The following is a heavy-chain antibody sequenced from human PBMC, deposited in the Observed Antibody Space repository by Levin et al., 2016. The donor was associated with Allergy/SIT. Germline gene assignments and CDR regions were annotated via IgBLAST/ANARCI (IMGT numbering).Heavy chain of an antibody. Sequence: GESLKISCAASGFTFSTYAMHWVRQAPGKGLEWVAVISYDGSNKYYADSVTGRFTISRDNSKNTLYLQMNSLRAEDTAVYYCARGFWSGYGYYYMDVWGKGTTVTVSS. V-gene: IGHV3-30-3*01. CDR1: GFTFSTYA. CDR2: ISYDGSNK. D-gene: IGHD3-3*01. J-gene: IGHJ6*03. CDR3: ARGFWSGYGYYYMDV.